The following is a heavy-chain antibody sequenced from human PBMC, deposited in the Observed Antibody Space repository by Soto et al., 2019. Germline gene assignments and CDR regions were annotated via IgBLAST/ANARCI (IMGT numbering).Heavy chain of an antibody. CDR2: ISSSSSYI. V-gene: IGHV3-21*01. Sequence: GGSLRLSCAASGFTFSSYSMNWVRQAPGKGLEWVSSISSSSSYIYYADSVKGRFTISRDNAKNSLYLQMNSLRAEDTAVYYCARDRNLVGATPYFDYWGQGTLVTVS. CDR3: ARDRNLVGATPYFDY. CDR1: GFTFSSYS. J-gene: IGHJ4*02. D-gene: IGHD1-26*01.